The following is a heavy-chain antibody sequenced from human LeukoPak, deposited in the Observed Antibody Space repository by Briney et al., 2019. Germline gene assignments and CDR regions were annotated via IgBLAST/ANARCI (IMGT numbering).Heavy chain of an antibody. CDR1: GGSISSRSYY. D-gene: IGHD4-17*01. CDR2: IYYSGST. J-gene: IGHJ4*02. Sequence: ASETLSLTCTVSGGSISSRSYYWGWIRQPPGKGLEWIGSIYYSGSTYYNPSLKSRVTISVDTSKNQSSLKLSSVTAADTAVYYCARLYSHDYGDYDSGVDYWGQGTLVTVSS. CDR3: ARLYSHDYGDYDSGVDY. V-gene: IGHV4-39*01.